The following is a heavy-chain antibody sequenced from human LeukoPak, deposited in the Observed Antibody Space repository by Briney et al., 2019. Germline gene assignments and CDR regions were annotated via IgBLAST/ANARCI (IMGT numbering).Heavy chain of an antibody. V-gene: IGHV4-59*13. CDR3: ATPSSGSYNDAFDI. J-gene: IGHJ3*02. CDR2: IYYSGRT. Sequence: PSETLSLTCTVSGGSISSYYWSWLRQPRGKGLEWIGYIYYSGRTNYNPSFKSRVTMSVDTSNNQFSLKLTSVTAADTAVYYCATPSSGSYNDAFDIWGQGTMVTVSS. CDR1: GGSISSYY. D-gene: IGHD1-26*01.